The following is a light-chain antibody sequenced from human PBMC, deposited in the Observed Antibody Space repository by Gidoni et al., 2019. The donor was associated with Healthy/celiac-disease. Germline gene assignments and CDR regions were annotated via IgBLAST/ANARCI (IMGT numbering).Light chain of an antibody. J-gene: IGKJ4*01. CDR3: QQSYSTPPLALT. CDR2: AAS. V-gene: IGKV1-39*01. CDR1: QSISSY. Sequence: DIQMTQSPSSLSASVGDRVTITCRASQSISSYLNWYQQKPGKAPKLLIYAASSLQSGVPSRFSGSGSGTDFTLTISSLQPEDFAIYYCQQSYSTPPLALTFGGGTKVEIK.